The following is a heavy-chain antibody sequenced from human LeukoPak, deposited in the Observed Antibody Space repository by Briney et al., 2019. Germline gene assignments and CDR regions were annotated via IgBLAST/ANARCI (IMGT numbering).Heavy chain of an antibody. CDR1: GGSISSSSYY. V-gene: IGHV4-39*01. CDR2: IYYSGST. CDR3: ARRGLYSSGWYSS. D-gene: IGHD6-19*01. J-gene: IGHJ4*02. Sequence: SETLSLTCTVSGGSISSSSYYWGWIRQPPGKGLEWIGSIYYSGSTYYNPSLKSRVTISVDTSKNQFSLKLSSVTAADTAVYYCARRGLYSSGWYSSWGQGTLVTVSS.